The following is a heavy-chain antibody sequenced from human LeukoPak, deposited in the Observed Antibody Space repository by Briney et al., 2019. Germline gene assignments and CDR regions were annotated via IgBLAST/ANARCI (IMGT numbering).Heavy chain of an antibody. CDR2: IKSKTDGGTI. D-gene: IGHD5-24*01. CDR1: GFTFSNAW. CDR3: RRDGFSSMH. Sequence: GGSLRLSCAASGFTFSNAWMSWVRQAPGKGLEWVGRIKSKTDGGTIDYAAPVKGRFTISRDDSKNTMYLQINSLKTEDTDVYYCRRDGFSSMHWGQGTLVTVSS. J-gene: IGHJ4*02. V-gene: IGHV3-15*01.